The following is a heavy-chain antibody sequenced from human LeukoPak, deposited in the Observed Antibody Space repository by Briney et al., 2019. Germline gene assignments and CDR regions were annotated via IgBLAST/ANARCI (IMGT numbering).Heavy chain of an antibody. CDR3: ARLVMTTVTNNWFDP. CDR1: GCSISSSSYY. Sequence: SETLSLTCTVSGCSISSSSYYWGWIRQPPGMGLEWIGSIYYSGSTYYNPSLKSRVTISVDTSKNQFSLKLSSVTAADTAVYYCARLVMTTVTNNWFDPWGQGTLVTVSS. V-gene: IGHV4-39*01. J-gene: IGHJ5*02. D-gene: IGHD4-11*01. CDR2: IYYSGST.